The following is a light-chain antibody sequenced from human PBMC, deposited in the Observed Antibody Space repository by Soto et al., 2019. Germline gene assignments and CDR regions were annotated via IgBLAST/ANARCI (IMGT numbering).Light chain of an antibody. CDR2: KAS. J-gene: IGKJ2*01. CDR1: QSISSW. Sequence: DIQMTQSPSTLSASVGDRVTITCRASQSISSWLAWYQQKPGKAPKLLIYKASSLESGVPSRFSVSGSGTEFALTISSLQPDDFATYYCQQYNSYSPGMYTFGQGTKLEIK. V-gene: IGKV1-5*03. CDR3: QQYNSYSPGMYT.